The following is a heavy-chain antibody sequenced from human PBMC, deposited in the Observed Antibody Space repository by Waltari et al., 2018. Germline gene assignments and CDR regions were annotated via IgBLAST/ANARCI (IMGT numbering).Heavy chain of an antibody. V-gene: IGHV1-18*01. CDR3: ARVFDSSQYYYGSDY. D-gene: IGHD3-22*01. CDR2: IAAYNGNT. J-gene: IGHJ4*02. CDR1: GYTFSNYG. Sequence: QVQLVQSGTEVKKPGASVKVSCKASGYTFSNYGFSWVRQAPVQGIEWVGWIAAYNGNTHSAPKLQGRVTMTTDTSTTTAYLELRSLTSDDTAVYYCARVFDSSQYYYGSDYWGQGTLVTVSS.